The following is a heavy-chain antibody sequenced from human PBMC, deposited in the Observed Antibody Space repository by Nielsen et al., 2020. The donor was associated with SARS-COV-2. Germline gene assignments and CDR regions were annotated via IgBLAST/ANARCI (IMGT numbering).Heavy chain of an antibody. Sequence: SVKVSCKASGGTFSSYAISWVRQAPGQGLEWMGGIIPIFGTANYAQKFQGRVTITADESTSTAYMELSSLGSEDTAVYYCARDHSSGWYYFDYWGQGTLVTVSS. CDR3: ARDHSSGWYYFDY. D-gene: IGHD6-19*01. CDR1: GGTFSSYA. V-gene: IGHV1-69*13. CDR2: IIPIFGTA. J-gene: IGHJ4*02.